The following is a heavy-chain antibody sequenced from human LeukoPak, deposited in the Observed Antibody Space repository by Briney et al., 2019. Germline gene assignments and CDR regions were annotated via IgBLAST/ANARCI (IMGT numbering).Heavy chain of an antibody. CDR2: IIPIFGTA. D-gene: IGHD1-26*01. J-gene: IGHJ5*02. CDR1: GGTFSSYA. V-gene: IGHV1-69*01. Sequence: GASVKVSCKASGGTFSSYAISWVRQAPGQGLEWMGGIIPIFGTANYAQKFQGRVTITADESTSTAYMELSSLRSEDTAVYYCASSPRGSTGWFDPWGQGTLVTVSS. CDR3: ASSPRGSTGWFDP.